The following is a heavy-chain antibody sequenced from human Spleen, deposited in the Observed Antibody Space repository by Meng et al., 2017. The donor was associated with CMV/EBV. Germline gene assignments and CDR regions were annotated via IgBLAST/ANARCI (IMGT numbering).Heavy chain of an antibody. J-gene: IGHJ6*02. CDR1: GYSFSDYF. V-gene: IGHV1-2*02. Sequence: ASVKVSCKASGYSFSDYFIHWVRQAPGQGLEWMGWINPNSGDTKYAQKFQGRVTMTRDTSIRTAYMELSRLRYDDTAVYYCARSVVILKDVWGQGTTVTVSS. CDR2: INPNSGDT. D-gene: IGHD3-22*01. CDR3: ARSVVILKDV.